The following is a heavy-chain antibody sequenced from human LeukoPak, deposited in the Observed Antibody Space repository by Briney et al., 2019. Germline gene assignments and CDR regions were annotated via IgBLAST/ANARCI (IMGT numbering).Heavy chain of an antibody. D-gene: IGHD3-3*01. V-gene: IGHV3-11*04. CDR3: ARDYDFWSGYYTGYFDY. Sequence: GGSLRLSCAASGFTFSDYYMSWIRQAPGKGLEWVSYLSSSGTTIYYADSVKGRFTISRDNAKNSLYLQMNSLRAEDTAAYYCARDYDFWSGYYTGYFDYWGQGTLVTVSS. CDR1: GFTFSDYY. CDR2: LSSSGTTI. J-gene: IGHJ4*02.